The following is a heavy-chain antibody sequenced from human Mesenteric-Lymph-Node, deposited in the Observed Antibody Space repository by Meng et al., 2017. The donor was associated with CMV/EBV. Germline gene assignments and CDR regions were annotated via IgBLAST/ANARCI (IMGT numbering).Heavy chain of an antibody. V-gene: IGHV4-39*07. J-gene: IGHJ6*02. CDR1: GGSISSGDYY. CDR3: ARDRSNYAAHYYGMDV. Sequence: SETLSLTCTVSGGSISSGDYYWGWIRQPPGKGLEWIGSIYYRGSTYYNPSLKSRVTISVDTSKNQLSLKVSSVTAADTAVYYCARDRSNYAAHYYGMDVWGQGTTVTVSS. CDR2: IYYRGST. D-gene: IGHD4-11*01.